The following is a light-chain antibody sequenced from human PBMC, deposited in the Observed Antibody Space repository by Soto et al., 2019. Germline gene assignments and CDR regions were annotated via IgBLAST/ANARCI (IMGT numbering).Light chain of an antibody. Sequence: QAALTQPRSVSGSPGQSVTLSCTGTSSDVGGYNYVSWYHQHPGKAPKLVIYDVSKRPSGVPDRFFGSKSGNTASLTISGLQAEDEADYFCCSYAGSYTWVFGGGTQLTVL. J-gene: IGLJ3*02. CDR2: DVS. CDR3: CSYAGSYTWV. CDR1: SSDVGGYNY. V-gene: IGLV2-11*01.